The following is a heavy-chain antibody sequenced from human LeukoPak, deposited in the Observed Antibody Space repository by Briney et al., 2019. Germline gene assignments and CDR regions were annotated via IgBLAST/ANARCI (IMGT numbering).Heavy chain of an antibody. J-gene: IGHJ4*02. CDR1: GFTFSSYG. V-gene: IGHV3-30*18. CDR2: ISYDASNK. D-gene: IGHD5-12*01. CDR3: AKVFRVATITLCDY. Sequence: GGSLRLSCAASGFTFSSYGMHWVRQAPGKGLEWVAIISYDASNKYYADSVKGRFTISRDNSKNTLYLQMNSLRAEDTAVYYCAKVFRVATITLCDYWGQATLVTVSS.